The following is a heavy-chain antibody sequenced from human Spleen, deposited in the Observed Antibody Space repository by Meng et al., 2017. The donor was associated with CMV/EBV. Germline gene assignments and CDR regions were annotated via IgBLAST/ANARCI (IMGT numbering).Heavy chain of an antibody. J-gene: IGHJ6*02. Sequence: SETLSLTCTVSAGSISSSSYYWGWIRQPPGKGLEWIGNIYYSGRTFYNPSLKSRVTISLDTSKNQFSLKLSSVTAADTAVYYCASGAAAVRYNYYYYAMDVWGQGTTVTVSS. CDR1: AGSISSSSYY. CDR2: IYYSGRT. V-gene: IGHV4-39*07. D-gene: IGHD2-2*01. CDR3: ASGAAAVRYNYYYYAMDV.